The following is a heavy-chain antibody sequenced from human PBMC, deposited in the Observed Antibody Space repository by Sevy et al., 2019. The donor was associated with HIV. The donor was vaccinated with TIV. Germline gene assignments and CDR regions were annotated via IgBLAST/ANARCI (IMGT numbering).Heavy chain of an antibody. CDR1: GGTFSSYA. CDR3: AREPHYYGSGSYDNKFDP. D-gene: IGHD3-10*01. V-gene: IGHV1-69*13. J-gene: IGHJ5*02. Sequence: ASMKVSCKASGGTFSSYAISWVRQAPGQGLEWMGGIIPIFGTANYAQKFQGRVTITADESTSTAYMELSSLRSEDTAVYYCAREPHYYGSGSYDNKFDPWGQGTLVTVSS. CDR2: IIPIFGTA.